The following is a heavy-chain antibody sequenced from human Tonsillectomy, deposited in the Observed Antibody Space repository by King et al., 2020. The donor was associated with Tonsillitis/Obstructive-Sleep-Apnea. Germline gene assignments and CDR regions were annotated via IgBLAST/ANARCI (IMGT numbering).Heavy chain of an antibody. V-gene: IGHV3-33*01. D-gene: IGHD6-19*01. CDR2: IWYDGSNK. CDR3: ATGYSSGWYGLGAFDI. Sequence: VQLVESGGGVVQPGRSLRLSCAASGFTFSSYGMHWVRQAPGKGLEWVAGIWYDGSNKYYADSVKGRFTISRDNSKNTLYLQMNSLRAEDTAVYYCATGYSSGWYGLGAFDIWGQGTMVTVSS. CDR1: GFTFSSYG. J-gene: IGHJ3*02.